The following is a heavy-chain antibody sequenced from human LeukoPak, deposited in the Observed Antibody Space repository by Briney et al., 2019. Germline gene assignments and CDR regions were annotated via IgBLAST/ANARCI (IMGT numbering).Heavy chain of an antibody. Sequence: SETLSLTCTVSGGSISSSSYYWGWIRQPPGKGLEWIGSIYYSGSTYYNPSLKSRVTMSVDTSKNQFSLKLSSVTAADTAVYYCARRNSGSHLDYWGQGTLVTVSS. CDR1: GGSISSSSYY. CDR2: IYYSGST. V-gene: IGHV4-39*07. CDR3: ARRNSGSHLDY. J-gene: IGHJ4*02. D-gene: IGHD1-26*01.